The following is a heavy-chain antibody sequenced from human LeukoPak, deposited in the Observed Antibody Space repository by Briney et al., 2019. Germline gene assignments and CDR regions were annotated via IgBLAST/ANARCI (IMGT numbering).Heavy chain of an antibody. CDR2: INPNSGGT. D-gene: IGHD6-19*01. CDR3: TRAGDSSGWFDY. J-gene: IGHJ4*02. CDR1: GCTFTGYY. V-gene: IGHV1-2*06. Sequence: ASVKVSCKASGCTFTGYYMHWVRQAPGQGLEWMGRINPNSGGTNYAQKFQGRVTMTRVTSISTAYMELSRLRSDDTAVYYCTRAGDSSGWFDYWGQGTLVTVSS.